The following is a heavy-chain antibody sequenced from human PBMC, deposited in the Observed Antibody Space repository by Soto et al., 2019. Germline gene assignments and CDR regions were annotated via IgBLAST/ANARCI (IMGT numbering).Heavy chain of an antibody. J-gene: IGHJ2*01. D-gene: IGHD2-8*01. Sequence: QVQLVQSGAEVKKPGASVKVSCKASGYTFTSYYMHWVRQAPGQGLEWMGIINPSGGSTSYAQKFQSRVTMTRDTSTSTVYMELSSLRSEDTAVYYCASQPNGVSWYFDLWGRGTLVTVSS. CDR3: ASQPNGVSWYFDL. CDR2: INPSGGST. CDR1: GYTFTSYY. V-gene: IGHV1-46*03.